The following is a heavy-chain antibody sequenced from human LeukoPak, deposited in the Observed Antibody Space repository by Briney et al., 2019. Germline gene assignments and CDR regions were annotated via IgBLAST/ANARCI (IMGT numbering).Heavy chain of an antibody. CDR2: INHSGGT. J-gene: IGHJ4*02. D-gene: IGHD3-10*01. CDR3: ARVMVRGVIPY. Sequence: PSETLSLTCAVYGGSFSGYYWSWIRQPPGKGLEWIGEINHSGGTNYNPSLKSRVPISVDTSKNQFSLKLSSVTAADTAVYYCARVMVRGVIPYWGQGTLVTVSS. V-gene: IGHV4-34*01. CDR1: GGSFSGYY.